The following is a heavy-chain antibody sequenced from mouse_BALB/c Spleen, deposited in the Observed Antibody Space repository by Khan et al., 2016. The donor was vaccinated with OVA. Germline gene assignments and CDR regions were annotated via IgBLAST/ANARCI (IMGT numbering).Heavy chain of an antibody. V-gene: IGHV1-7*01. CDR2: INPTSGYT. CDR3: TRDRIDY. J-gene: IGHJ2*01. Sequence: QVQLKESGAELAKPGASVKMSCKASGYTFTTYWMHWVKQRSGQGLEWIGSINPTSGYTDYNDKFKDRATLSADKSSSTAYMQLNSLTSEDSAVYYCTRDRIDYWGQGTTLTVSS. CDR1: GYTFTTYW.